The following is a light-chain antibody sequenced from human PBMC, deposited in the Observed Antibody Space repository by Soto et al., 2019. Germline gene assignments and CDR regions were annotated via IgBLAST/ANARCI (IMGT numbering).Light chain of an antibody. CDR1: DSDVGAYNS. Sequence: QSALAQPASVSGSPGQSITISCTGTDSDVGAYNSVSWYQQHPHKAPRLIIYKGTRRPSGISYRFSGSTSGNAASLTISDLQADDEADYFCCSSAPESTYVFGTGTKVTVL. CDR2: KGT. J-gene: IGLJ1*01. CDR3: CSSAPESTYV. V-gene: IGLV2-23*01.